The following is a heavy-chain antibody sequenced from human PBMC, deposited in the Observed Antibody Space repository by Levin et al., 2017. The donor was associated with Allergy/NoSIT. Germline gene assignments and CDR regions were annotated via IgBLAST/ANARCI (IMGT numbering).Heavy chain of an antibody. V-gene: IGHV3-11*01. CDR2: ISSSGSTI. CDR1: GFTFIDYY. D-gene: IGHD6-19*01. Sequence: PGGSLRLSCAASGFTFIDYYMSWIRQAPGKGLEWVSYISSSGSTIYYADSVEGRFTISRDNAKNLLYLQMNSLRAEDTAVYYCARDRPYSSGWDPTGWWFDPWGQGTLVTVSS. CDR3: ARDRPYSSGWDPTGWWFDP. J-gene: IGHJ5*02.